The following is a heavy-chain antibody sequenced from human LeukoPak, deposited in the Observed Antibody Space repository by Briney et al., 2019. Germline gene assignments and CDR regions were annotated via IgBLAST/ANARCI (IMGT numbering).Heavy chain of an antibody. D-gene: IGHD3-22*01. CDR3: ARVPAGDYYDSSDYYYYMDV. V-gene: IGHV4-39*07. CDR2: IFYSGST. J-gene: IGHJ6*03. Sequence: SETLSLTCTVSGGSISTSNYYWGWIRQPPGKGLEWIGNIFYSGSTYYGPSLKSRLTISLDTSRNQFSLKLNSVTAADTAVYYCARVPAGDYYDSSDYYYYMDVWGKGTTVTVSS. CDR1: GGSISTSNYY.